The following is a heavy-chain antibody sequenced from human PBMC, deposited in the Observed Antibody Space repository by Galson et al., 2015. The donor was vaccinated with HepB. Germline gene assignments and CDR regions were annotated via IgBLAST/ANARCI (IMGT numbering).Heavy chain of an antibody. V-gene: IGHV3-30*18. CDR1: GFTFSSYG. Sequence: SLRLSCAASGFTFSSYGMHWVRQAPGKGLEWVAVISYDGSNKYYADSVKGRFTISRDNSKNTLYLQMNSLRAEDTAVYYCAKDLYGSGPLIGYWGQGTLVTVSS. J-gene: IGHJ4*02. CDR2: ISYDGSNK. D-gene: IGHD3-10*01. CDR3: AKDLYGSGPLIGY.